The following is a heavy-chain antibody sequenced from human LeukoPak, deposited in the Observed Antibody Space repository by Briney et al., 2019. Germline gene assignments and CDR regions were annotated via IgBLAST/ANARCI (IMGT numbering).Heavy chain of an antibody. CDR2: ISSTSSYI. J-gene: IGHJ3*02. Sequence: GGSLRLSCVASGFTFSSYSMNWVRQAPGKGLEWVSSISSTSSYIYYADSVKGRFTISRDNAKNSLYLQMNSLRAEDTTVYYCARDKAGTTVGAFDIWGQGTMVTVSS. D-gene: IGHD1-1*01. CDR3: ARDKAGTTVGAFDI. CDR1: GFTFSSYS. V-gene: IGHV3-21*01.